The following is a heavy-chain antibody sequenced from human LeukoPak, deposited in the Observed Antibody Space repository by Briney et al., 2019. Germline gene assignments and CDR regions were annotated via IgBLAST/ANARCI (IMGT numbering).Heavy chain of an antibody. CDR3: ARDLEWLGYFDL. J-gene: IGHJ2*01. Sequence: ASVKVSCKASGYTFTGYYMHWVRQAPGQGLEWMGWINPNSGGTNYAQKFQGRVTMIRDTSISTAYMELSRLRSDDTAVYYCARDLEWLGYFDLWGRGTLVTVSS. V-gene: IGHV1-2*02. CDR1: GYTFTGYY. D-gene: IGHD6-19*01. CDR2: INPNSGGT.